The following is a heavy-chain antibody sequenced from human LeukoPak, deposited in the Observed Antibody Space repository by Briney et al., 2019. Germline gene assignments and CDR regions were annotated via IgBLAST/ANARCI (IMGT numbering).Heavy chain of an antibody. J-gene: IGHJ4*02. V-gene: IGHV3-30*03. Sequence: GGSLRLSCAVSGFTFSSYGIHWVRQAPGKGLEWVAVISYDGSAEYYADSVKGRFTISRDNSRDTVSLQMNSLRVEDTAVYYCARFRIAAAVPFYFDSWGQGALVTVSS. CDR3: ARFRIAAAVPFYFDS. CDR2: ISYDGSAE. D-gene: IGHD6-13*01. CDR1: GFTFSSYG.